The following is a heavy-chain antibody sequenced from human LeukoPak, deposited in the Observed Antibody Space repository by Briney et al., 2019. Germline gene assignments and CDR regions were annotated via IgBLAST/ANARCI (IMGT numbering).Heavy chain of an antibody. J-gene: IGHJ4*02. CDR1: GFTFSSYG. CDR3: ARGGGAYYDFWSGYYTIFDY. V-gene: IGHV3-33*01. D-gene: IGHD3-3*01. Sequence: GGSLRLSCAASGFTFSSYGMHWVRQAPGKGLEWVAVIWYDGSNKYYADSVKGRFTISRDNSKNTLYLQMNSLRAEDTAVYYCARGGGAYYDFWSGYYTIFDYWGQGTLVTVSS. CDR2: IWYDGSNK.